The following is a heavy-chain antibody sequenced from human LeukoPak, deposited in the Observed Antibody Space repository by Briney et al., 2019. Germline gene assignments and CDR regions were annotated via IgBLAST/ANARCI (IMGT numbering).Heavy chain of an antibody. Sequence: PSETLSLTCAVYGGSFSGYYWSWIRQPPGKGLEWIGEINHSGSTNYNPSLKSRVTISVDTSKNHFSLKLSSVTAADTAVYYCARPMCSGGSCYSPNVFDIWGQGTMVTVSS. J-gene: IGHJ3*02. D-gene: IGHD2-15*01. CDR1: GGSFSGYY. CDR2: INHSGST. V-gene: IGHV4-34*01. CDR3: ARPMCSGGSCYSPNVFDI.